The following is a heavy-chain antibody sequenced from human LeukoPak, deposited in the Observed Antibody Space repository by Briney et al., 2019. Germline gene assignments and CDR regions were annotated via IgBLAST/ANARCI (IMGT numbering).Heavy chain of an antibody. J-gene: IGHJ4*02. V-gene: IGHV3-48*04. CDR3: ASALITFPEDY. CDR2: ISSSGSTI. CDR1: GFTFSSYS. D-gene: IGHD3-16*01. Sequence: GGSLRLSCAASGFTFSSYSMNWVRQAPGKGLEWVSYISSSGSTIYYADSVKGRFTISRDNAKNSLYLQMNSLRAEDTAVYYCASALITFPEDYWGQGTLVTVSS.